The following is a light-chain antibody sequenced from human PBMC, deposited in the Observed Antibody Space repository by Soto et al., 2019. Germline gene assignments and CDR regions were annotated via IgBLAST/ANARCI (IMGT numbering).Light chain of an antibody. CDR3: LRYGDSPPAYT. J-gene: IGKJ2*01. Sequence: EIVLTQSPGTVSLSPGERATLSCRASQSVSSRNLAWYRQKPGQAPSLLIFGASNRATGTPDRFSGSGSGTDFTLTISRLEPEACAVYYCLRYGDSPPAYTFGQGTKLEIK. CDR2: GAS. CDR1: QSVSSRN. V-gene: IGKV3-20*01.